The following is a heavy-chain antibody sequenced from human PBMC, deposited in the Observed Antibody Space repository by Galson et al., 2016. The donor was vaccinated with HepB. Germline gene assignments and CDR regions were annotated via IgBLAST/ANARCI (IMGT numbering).Heavy chain of an antibody. J-gene: IGHJ4*02. CDR2: ITFAAGGT. CDR1: GFDFDDYY. CDR3: ASQLGRRAGFDY. Sequence: SLRLSCAASGFDFDDYYMSWIRQAPGKGLESISYITFAAGGTFYADSVKGRFTIPRDNAKNTLFLQMNYLRVEDTATYYCASQLGRRAGFDYWGQGVLVSVSA. V-gene: IGHV3-11*01. D-gene: IGHD3-16*01.